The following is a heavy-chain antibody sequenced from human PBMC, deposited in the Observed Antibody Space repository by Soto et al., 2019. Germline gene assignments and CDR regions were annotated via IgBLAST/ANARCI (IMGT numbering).Heavy chain of an antibody. CDR3: ASVRGGYYYAMDV. V-gene: IGHV4-4*02. CDR2: IYHSGST. D-gene: IGHD3-10*02. J-gene: IGHJ6*02. Sequence: PSETLSLTCAVSGGSISSSNWWSWVRRPPGKGLEWIGEIYHSGSTNYNPSLKSRVTISVDKSKNQFSLKLSSVTAADTAVYYCASVRGGYYYAMDVWGQGTTVTVSS. CDR1: GGSISSSNW.